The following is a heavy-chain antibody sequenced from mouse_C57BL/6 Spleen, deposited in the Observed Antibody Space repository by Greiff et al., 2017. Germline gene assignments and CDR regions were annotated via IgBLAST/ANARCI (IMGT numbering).Heavy chain of an antibody. CDR2: ILPGSEST. CDR1: GYTFTGYW. J-gene: IGHJ2*01. V-gene: IGHV1-9*01. D-gene: IGHD1-1*01. CDR3: EKLYGSSYDFDY. Sequence: QVQLQQSGAELMKPGASVKLSCKATGYTFTGYWIAWVKQRPGHGLEWIGEILPGSESTNYNEKLKGKATITSDTSSNTAYMQLRSLTTEDSAIYYCEKLYGSSYDFDYWGQGTTLTVSS.